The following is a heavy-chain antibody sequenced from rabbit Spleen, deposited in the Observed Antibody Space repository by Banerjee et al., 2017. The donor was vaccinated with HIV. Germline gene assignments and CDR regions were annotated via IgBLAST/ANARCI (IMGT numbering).Heavy chain of an antibody. Sequence: QSLEESGGGLVKPGASLTLTCKASGFSFNSGYDMCWVRQAPGKGLEWIACIYAGSTGNTYSATWAKGRFTISKTSSTTVTLQMTSLTAADTATYFCARDTGSSFSSYGMDLWGPGTLVTV. D-gene: IGHD8-1*01. CDR1: GFSFNSGYD. J-gene: IGHJ6*01. V-gene: IGHV1S40*01. CDR3: ARDTGSSFSSYGMDL. CDR2: IYAGSTGNT.